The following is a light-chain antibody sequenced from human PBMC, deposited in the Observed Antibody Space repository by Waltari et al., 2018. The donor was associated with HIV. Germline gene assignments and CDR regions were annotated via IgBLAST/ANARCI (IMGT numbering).Light chain of an antibody. Sequence: DIQMTQSPPSLSASVGDRVILTCRASRNIHKFLNWFQQKPGKAPELLILAASNLHSGVSSRFSGSGSGTDFTLTINSLQREDFATYYCLQTYNTPLTFGPGTKLDF. CDR1: RNIHKF. CDR3: LQTYNTPLT. CDR2: AAS. J-gene: IGKJ3*01. V-gene: IGKV1-39*01.